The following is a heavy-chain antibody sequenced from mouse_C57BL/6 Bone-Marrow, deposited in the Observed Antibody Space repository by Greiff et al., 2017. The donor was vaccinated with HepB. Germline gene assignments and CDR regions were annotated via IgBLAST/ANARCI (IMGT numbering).Heavy chain of an antibody. CDR2: IDPENGDT. CDR3: TKVNGGDYYAMDY. J-gene: IGHJ4*01. Sequence: EVQLQQSVAELVRPGASVKLSCTASGFNIKDDYMHWVKQRPEQGLEWIGWIDPENGDTEYASKFQGKATITADTSSNTAYLQLSSLTSEDTAVYYCTKVNGGDYYAMDYWGQGTSVTVSS. D-gene: IGHD2-2*01. V-gene: IGHV14-4*01. CDR1: GFNIKDDY.